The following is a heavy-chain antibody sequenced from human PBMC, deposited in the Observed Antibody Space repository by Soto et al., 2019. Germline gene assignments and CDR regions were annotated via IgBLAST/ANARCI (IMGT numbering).Heavy chain of an antibody. CDR2: ISGSGSNT. CDR1: GFTFSGYA. Sequence: PGGSLRLSCAASGFTFSGYAMSWVRQAPGKGLEWVSGISGSGSNTCYADSVKGRFTISRDNSKNTLYLQMNNLRAEDTAVYYCAKDAGYWSTTSCYTNYYYGRDVHDQGSRV. CDR3: AKDAGYWSTTSCYTNYYYGRDV. V-gene: IGHV3-23*01. D-gene: IGHD2-2*02. J-gene: IGHJ6*02.